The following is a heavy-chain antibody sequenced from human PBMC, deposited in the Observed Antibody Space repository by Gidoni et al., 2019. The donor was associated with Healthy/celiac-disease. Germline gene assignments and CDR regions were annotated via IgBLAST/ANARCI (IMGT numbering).Heavy chain of an antibody. CDR1: GGTFSSYA. CDR3: ARGEDYYGSGSYYTPFDY. J-gene: IGHJ4*02. Sequence: QVQLVQSGAEVKKPGSSVKVSCKASGGTFSSYAISWVRQAPGQGLEWMGGIIPIFGTANYAQKFQGRVTITADKSTSTAYMELSSLRSEDTAVYYCARGEDYYGSGSYYTPFDYWGQGTLVTVSS. V-gene: IGHV1-69*06. D-gene: IGHD3-10*01. CDR2: IIPIFGTA.